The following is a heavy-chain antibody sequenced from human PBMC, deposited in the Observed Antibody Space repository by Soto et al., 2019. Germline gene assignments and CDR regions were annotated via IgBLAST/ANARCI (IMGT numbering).Heavy chain of an antibody. D-gene: IGHD2-15*01. V-gene: IGHV4-31*03. CDR2: IYYSGST. J-gene: IGHJ4*02. CDR1: GGSISSGGYY. Sequence: SETLSLTCTVSGGSISSGGYYWSWIRQHPGKGLEWIGYIYYSGSTYYNPSLKSRVTISVDTSKNQFSLKLSSVTAADTAVYYCARVKTAGYCSGGSCRNFDYWGQGTLVTVSS. CDR3: ARVKTAGYCSGGSCRNFDY.